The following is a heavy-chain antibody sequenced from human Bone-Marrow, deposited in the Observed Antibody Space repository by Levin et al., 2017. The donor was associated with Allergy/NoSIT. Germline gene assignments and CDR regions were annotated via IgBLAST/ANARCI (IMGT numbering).Heavy chain of an antibody. CDR1: GGSISGYY. CDR3: ARSVAGEFDY. CDR2: IFYSGST. V-gene: IGHV4-59*01. J-gene: IGHJ4*02. D-gene: IGHD3-10*01. Sequence: SETLSLTCTVSGGSISGYYWSWVRQPPGKGLEWVGHIFYSGSTNYNPSLKSRATISINTSKNQFSLNLTSVTAADTAFYYCARSVAGEFDYWGQGTLVTVSS.